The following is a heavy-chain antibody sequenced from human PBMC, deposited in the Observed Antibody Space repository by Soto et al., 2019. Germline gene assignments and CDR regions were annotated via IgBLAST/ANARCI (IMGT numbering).Heavy chain of an antibody. CDR1: GFTFSSYS. J-gene: IGHJ4*02. Sequence: EVQLVESGGGLVKPGGSLRLSCAASGFTFSSYSMNWVRQAPGKGLEWVSSISSSSSYIYYADSVKGRFTISRDNAKNSLYLQMNSLRPEDTAVYYCAREVSKYSGYDFDYWGQGTLVTVSS. CDR2: ISSSSSYI. D-gene: IGHD5-12*01. V-gene: IGHV3-21*01. CDR3: AREVSKYSGYDFDY.